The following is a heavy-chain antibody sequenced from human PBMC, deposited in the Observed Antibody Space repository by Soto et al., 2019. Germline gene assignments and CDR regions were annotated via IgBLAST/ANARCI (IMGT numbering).Heavy chain of an antibody. D-gene: IGHD3-22*01. CDR2: IIPIFGTA. CDR1: GGTFSSYA. CDR3: ARGDHPRAYRDYYDSSGYHDAFDI. Sequence: SVKVSCKASGGTFSSYAISGVRQAPGQGLEWMGGIIPIFGTANYAQKFQGRVTITADESTSTAYMELSSLRSEDTAVYYCARGDHPRAYRDYYDSSGYHDAFDIWGQGTMVTV. J-gene: IGHJ3*02. V-gene: IGHV1-69*13.